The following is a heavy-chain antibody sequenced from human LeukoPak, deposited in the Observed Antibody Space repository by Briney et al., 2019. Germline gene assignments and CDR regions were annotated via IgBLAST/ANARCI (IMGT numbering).Heavy chain of an antibody. CDR2: NSDDSGII. CDR3: ARDRELDY. J-gene: IGHJ4*02. D-gene: IGHD3-10*01. V-gene: IGHV3-48*04. Sequence: GGSLRLSCIASGFTFSSSSMIWVRQAPGKGLEWVSYNSDDSGIIYYADSVKGRFTISRDNAKKSLYLQMNSLRVEDTALYYCARDRELDYWGQGTLVTVSS. CDR1: GFTFSSSS.